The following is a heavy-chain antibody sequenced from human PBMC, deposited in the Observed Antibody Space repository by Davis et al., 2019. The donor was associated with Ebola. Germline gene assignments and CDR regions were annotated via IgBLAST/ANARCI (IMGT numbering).Heavy chain of an antibody. V-gene: IGHV3-23*01. CDR1: GFTFRRYG. CDR3: AREGDYYGSESHRDGFDI. Sequence: GESLKISCAASGFTFRRYGMSWVRQAPGKGLEWVSSMTYSGGRTFFADSVQGRFTVSRDYFKDTLYLQMNSLRVEDTGVYYCAREGDYYGSESHRDGFDIWGRGTMVAVSS. D-gene: IGHD3-10*01. CDR2: MTYSGGRT. J-gene: IGHJ3*02.